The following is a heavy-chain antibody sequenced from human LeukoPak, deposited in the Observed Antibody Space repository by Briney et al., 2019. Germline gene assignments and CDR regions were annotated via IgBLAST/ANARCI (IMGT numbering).Heavy chain of an antibody. D-gene: IGHD6-19*01. J-gene: IGHJ4*02. CDR2: VSTDGIGT. Sequence: GGSLRLSCVASDFGSHHMHWVRQAPGKGLVWVSRVSTDGIGTAYADSVKGRFTISRDNAKNTVYLQMNSLRAEDTAVYYCARVGYSSGLDYWGQGTLVTVSS. CDR3: ARVGYSSGLDY. V-gene: IGHV3-74*01. CDR1: DFGSHH.